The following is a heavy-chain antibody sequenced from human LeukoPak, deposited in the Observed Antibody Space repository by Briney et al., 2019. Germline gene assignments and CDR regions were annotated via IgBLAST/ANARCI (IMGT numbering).Heavy chain of an antibody. V-gene: IGHV4-34*01. J-gene: IGHJ6*03. CDR3: ARGIGGYYYYYYMDV. D-gene: IGHD3-10*01. Sequence: PSETLSLTCAVYGGSFSGYYWSWIRQPPGKGLEWIGEINHSGSTNYNPSLKSRVTISVDTSKNQFSLKLSSVTAADTAVYYCARGIGGYYYYYYMDVWGKGTTVTVSS. CDR2: INHSGST. CDR1: GGSFSGYY.